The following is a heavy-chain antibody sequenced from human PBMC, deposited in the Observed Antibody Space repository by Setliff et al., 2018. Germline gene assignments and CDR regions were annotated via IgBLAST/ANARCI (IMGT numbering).Heavy chain of an antibody. V-gene: IGHV3-20*04. D-gene: IGHD3-3*02. Sequence: GGSLRLSCAVSGFSFHDYGMGWVRQAPGKGLEWVSSINWNGVSIGYADSVKGRFTISRDNAKNSLYLQMNSLRAEDTASYYCARVPRIIIMVGVISHYYYMDVWGKGTTVTVSS. CDR3: ARVPRIIIMVGVISHYYYMDV. J-gene: IGHJ6*03. CDR2: INWNGVSI. CDR1: GFSFHDYG.